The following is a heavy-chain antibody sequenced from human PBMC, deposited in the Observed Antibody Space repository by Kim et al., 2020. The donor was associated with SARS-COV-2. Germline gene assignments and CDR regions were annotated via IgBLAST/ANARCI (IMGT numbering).Heavy chain of an antibody. Sequence: GGSLRLSCTTSGFTFTGYAMSWVRQAPGKGLEWVATIDGSDGTTYYVDSVKGRFTISRDNTKNNLYLRMSGLRAEDKAVYYCMKWGWGRIWDHWGQGTLVTVSS. D-gene: IGHD2-15*01. V-gene: IGHV3-23*01. J-gene: IGHJ4*02. CDR1: GFTFTGYA. CDR2: IDGSDGTT. CDR3: MKWGWGRIWDH.